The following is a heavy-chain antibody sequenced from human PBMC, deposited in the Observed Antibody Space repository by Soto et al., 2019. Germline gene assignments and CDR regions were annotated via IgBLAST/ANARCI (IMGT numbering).Heavy chain of an antibody. CDR1: GGTSSRYT. CDR2: IIPILGIA. D-gene: IGHD3-22*01. Sequence: QVQLVQSGAEVKKPGSSVKVSCKASGGTSSRYTISWVRQAPGQGLEWMGRIIPILGIANYAEKFQGRVTITADKSTSTAYMELSSLRSEDTAVYYCAREGPDYYDSSGYFDYWGQGTLVTVSS. CDR3: AREGPDYYDSSGYFDY. J-gene: IGHJ4*02. V-gene: IGHV1-69*08.